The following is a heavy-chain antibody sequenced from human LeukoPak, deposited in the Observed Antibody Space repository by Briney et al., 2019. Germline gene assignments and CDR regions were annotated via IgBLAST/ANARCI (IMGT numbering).Heavy chain of an antibody. V-gene: IGHV4-31*03. CDR1: GDSISSGGYY. Sequence: PSQTLSLTCTVSGDSISSGGYYWSWIRQHPGKGLEWIGYIYHSGDTYYSPSLKSRTTISVYTSKNHFSLKMTSVSAADTAVYYCARERVSYFDNWGQGTLVIVSS. CDR2: IYHSGDT. J-gene: IGHJ4*02. CDR3: ARERVSYFDN.